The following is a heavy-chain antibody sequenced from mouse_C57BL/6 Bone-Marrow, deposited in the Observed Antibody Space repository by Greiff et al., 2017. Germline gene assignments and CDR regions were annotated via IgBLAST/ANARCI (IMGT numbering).Heavy chain of an antibody. CDR2: IYPGGGYT. J-gene: IGHJ1*03. V-gene: IGHV1-63*01. CDR1: GYTFTNYW. Sequence: QVQLQQSGAELVRPGTSVKMSCKASGYTFTNYWIGWAKQRPGHGLEWIGDIYPGGGYTNYNEKFKGKARLTADKSSSTAYMQFSSLTSEDSAIYYCARRGLRFYWYFDVWGTGTTVTVSS. D-gene: IGHD1-1*01. CDR3: ARRGLRFYWYFDV.